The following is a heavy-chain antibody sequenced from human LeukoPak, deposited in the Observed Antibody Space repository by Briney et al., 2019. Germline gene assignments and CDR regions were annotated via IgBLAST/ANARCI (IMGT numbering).Heavy chain of an antibody. J-gene: IGHJ3*02. D-gene: IGHD3-10*01. V-gene: IGHV1-69*13. CDR3: ARVKEGITKDTFDI. CDR1: GGTFSSYA. Sequence: SVKVSCKASGGTFSSYAISWVRQAPGQGLEWMGGIIPIFGTANYAQKFQGRVTITADESTSTAYMELSSLRSEDTAVYYCARVKEGITKDTFDIWGQGTMVTVSS. CDR2: IIPIFGTA.